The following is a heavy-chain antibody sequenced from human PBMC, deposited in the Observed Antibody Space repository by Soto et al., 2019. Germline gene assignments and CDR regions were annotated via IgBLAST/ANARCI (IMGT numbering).Heavy chain of an antibody. V-gene: IGHV4-39*01. D-gene: IGHD5-12*01. CDR2: IYYSGST. Sequence: SETLCLTCTVADGSISSSGYYWGWIRQPPGKGLEWIGSIYYSGSTYYNPSLKSRVTISVDTSKNQFSLKLSSVTAADTAVYYCAGLGYSGYDWGAFDIWGQGTMVTVSS. CDR1: DGSISSSGYY. CDR3: AGLGYSGYDWGAFDI. J-gene: IGHJ3*02.